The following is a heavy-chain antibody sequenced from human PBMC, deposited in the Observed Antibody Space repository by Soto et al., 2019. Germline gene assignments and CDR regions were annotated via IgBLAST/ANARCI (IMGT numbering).Heavy chain of an antibody. V-gene: IGHV4-39*01. CDR1: GGSINSNDYY. J-gene: IGHJ4*02. Sequence: SETLSLTCSVSGGSINSNDYYWGWIRQPPGKGLEWTGNIDYNGVTYYNPSLKSRVTVSKDTSKNQFSLKLTSVTAADTALYYCGKVLVGATGHIDSDSWGQGTLVTVSS. CDR2: IDYNGVT. CDR3: GKVLVGATGHIDSDS. D-gene: IGHD2-15*01.